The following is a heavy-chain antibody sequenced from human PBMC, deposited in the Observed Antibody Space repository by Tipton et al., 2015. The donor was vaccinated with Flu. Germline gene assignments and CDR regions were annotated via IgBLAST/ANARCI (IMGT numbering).Heavy chain of an antibody. J-gene: IGHJ3*02. CDR2: INPNSGGT. CDR1: GYTFTSYG. V-gene: IGHV1-2*04. Sequence: QSGAEVKKPGASVKVSCKASGYTFTSYGISWVRQAPGQGLEWMGWINPNSGGTNYAQKFQGWVTMTRDTSISTAYMELSRLKSDDTAVYYCARDFYGQRGAFDIWGQGTMVTVSS. D-gene: IGHD4-17*01. CDR3: ARDFYGQRGAFDI.